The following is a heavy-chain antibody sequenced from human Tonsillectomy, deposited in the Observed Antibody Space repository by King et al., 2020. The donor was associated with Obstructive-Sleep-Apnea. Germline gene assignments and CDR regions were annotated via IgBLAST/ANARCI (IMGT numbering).Heavy chain of an antibody. J-gene: IGHJ3*02. D-gene: IGHD3-10*01. Sequence: VQLVESGAEVKKPGASVKVSCKASGYSFTGYYIHWVRQAPGQGLEWMGWMNPDSGGRYYAQKFQGRVTMTRDTSISTAYMEVSSLRSDDTAVYYCARARGLYRSGSRTYAFDIWGQGTVVTVSS. CDR1: GYSFTGYY. CDR2: MNPDSGGR. V-gene: IGHV1-2*02. CDR3: ARARGLYRSGSRTYAFDI.